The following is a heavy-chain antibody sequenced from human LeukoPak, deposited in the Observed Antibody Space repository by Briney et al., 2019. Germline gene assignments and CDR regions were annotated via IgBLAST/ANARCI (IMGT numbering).Heavy chain of an antibody. CDR1: GGSISSYY. CDR2: IYYSGST. V-gene: IGHV4-59*01. J-gene: IGHJ4*02. Sequence: SETLSLTCTVSGGSISSYYWSWIRQPPGKGLEWIGYIYYSGSTNYNPSLKSRVTISVDTSKNQFSLKLSSVTAADTAVYYCAKVSDYGDYSFDYWGQGTLVTVSS. CDR3: AKVSDYGDYSFDY. D-gene: IGHD4-17*01.